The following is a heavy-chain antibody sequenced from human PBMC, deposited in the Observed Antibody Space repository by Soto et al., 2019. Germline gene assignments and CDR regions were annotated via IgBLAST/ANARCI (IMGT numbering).Heavy chain of an antibody. CDR2: INHSGST. D-gene: IGHD3-3*01. Sequence: PSETLSLTCAVYGGSFSGYYWSWIRQPPGKGLEGIGEINHSGSTNYNPSLKSRVTISVDTSKNQFSLKLSSVAAADTAVYYCARGRGDFWSGYYVDYYYGMDVWGQGTTVTVSS. V-gene: IGHV4-34*01. CDR3: ARGRGDFWSGYYVDYYYGMDV. CDR1: GGSFSGYY. J-gene: IGHJ6*02.